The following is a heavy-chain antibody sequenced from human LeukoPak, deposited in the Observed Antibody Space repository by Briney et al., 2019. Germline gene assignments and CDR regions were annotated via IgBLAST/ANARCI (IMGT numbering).Heavy chain of an antibody. CDR1: GFTFSSYG. V-gene: IGHV3-30*03. Sequence: GGTLRLSCAASGFTFSSYGMNWVRQAPGKGPEWVAVISYDGSNKYYADSVKGRFTISRDNSKNTLYLQMNSLRAEDTAVYYCATWGVDYWGQGTLVTVSS. D-gene: IGHD3-10*01. CDR3: ATWGVDY. CDR2: ISYDGSNK. J-gene: IGHJ4*02.